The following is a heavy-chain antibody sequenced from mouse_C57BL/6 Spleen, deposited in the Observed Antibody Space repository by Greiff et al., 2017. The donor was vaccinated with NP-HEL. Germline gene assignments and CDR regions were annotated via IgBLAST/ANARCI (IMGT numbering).Heavy chain of an antibody. Sequence: VQLQQSGAELVRPGASVKLSCKASGYTFTDYYINWVKQRPGQGLEWIARIYPGSGNTYYNEKFKGKATLTAEKSSSTAYMQLSSLTSEDSAVYFCASNYRGHFDYWGQGTTLTVSS. CDR1: GYTFTDYY. V-gene: IGHV1-76*01. J-gene: IGHJ2*01. CDR2: IYPGSGNT. CDR3: ASNYRGHFDY. D-gene: IGHD2-14*01.